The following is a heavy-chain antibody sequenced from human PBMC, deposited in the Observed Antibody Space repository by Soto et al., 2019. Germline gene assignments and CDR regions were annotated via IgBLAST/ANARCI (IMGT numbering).Heavy chain of an antibody. CDR1: GGSISSGGYY. D-gene: IGHD3-10*01. J-gene: IGHJ3*02. CDR3: ARETESEAFDI. CDR2: IYYSGST. Sequence: QVQLQESGPGLVKPSQTLSLTCTVSGGSISSGGYYWSWIRQHPGKGLEWIGYIYYSGSTYYNPSLKSXXTXSXXTSKNQFSLKLSSVTAADTAVYYCARETESEAFDIWGQGTMVTVSS. V-gene: IGHV4-31*03.